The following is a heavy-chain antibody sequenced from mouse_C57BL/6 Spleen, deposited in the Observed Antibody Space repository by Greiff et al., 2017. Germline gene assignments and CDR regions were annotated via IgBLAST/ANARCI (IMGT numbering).Heavy chain of an antibody. CDR1: GYSFTDYN. CDR3: ARRAGIYYDYDGCFDY. D-gene: IGHD2-4*01. J-gene: IGHJ2*01. Sequence: EVKLQESGPELVKPGASVKISCKASGYSFTDYNMNWVKQSNGKSLEWIGVINPNYGTTSYNQKFKGKATVTVDQSSSTAYMQLNSLTSEDSAVYYCARRAGIYYDYDGCFDYWGQGTPLTVSS. V-gene: IGHV1-39*01. CDR2: INPNYGTT.